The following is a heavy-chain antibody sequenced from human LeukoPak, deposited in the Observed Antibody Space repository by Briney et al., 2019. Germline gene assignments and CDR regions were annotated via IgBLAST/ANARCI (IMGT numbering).Heavy chain of an antibody. D-gene: IGHD2/OR15-2a*01. V-gene: IGHV1-2*02. CDR1: GYTFTGFY. Sequence: ASVKVSSKASGYTFTGFYMHWVRQAPGQGLEWMGWMNPDNGDTNYAQKFQGRVAMTRDTAVSTAYMELSSLGSGDTAVYHCARNRGSDYDIDAWGRGTAFTVSS. CDR3: ARNRGSDYDIDA. J-gene: IGHJ6*02. CDR2: MNPDNGDT.